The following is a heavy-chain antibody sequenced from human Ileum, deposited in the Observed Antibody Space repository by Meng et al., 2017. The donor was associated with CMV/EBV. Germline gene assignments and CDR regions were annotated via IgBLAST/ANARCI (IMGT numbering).Heavy chain of an antibody. CDR2: INPNRGGP. CDR1: GYSFTGYY. D-gene: IGHD1-26*01. CDR3: ARGGTGWNPHAYGMDV. V-gene: IGHV1-2*02. J-gene: IGHJ6*02. Sequence: ASVKVSCKASGYSFTGYYIHWVRQAPGEGLEWMGWINPNRGGPNYAPQFQGRVTVTRDTSTNTAYMELSGLRYDDTAIYFCARGGTGWNPHAYGMDVWGQGTMVTVSS.